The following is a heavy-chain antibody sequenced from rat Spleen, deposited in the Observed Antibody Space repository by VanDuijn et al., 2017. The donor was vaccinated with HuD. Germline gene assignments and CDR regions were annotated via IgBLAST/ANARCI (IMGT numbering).Heavy chain of an antibody. CDR3: TEHDGYNYNWYFGF. CDR1: GFTFRDYN. D-gene: IGHD1-4*01. CDR2: IIYDGSRT. Sequence: EVQLVESGGGLVQPGRSLKLSCAASGFTFRDYNVAWVRQAPKKGLEWLATIIYDGSRTHYRDSVKGRFTISRDNTESTLYLEMDSLRSEETATYYWTEHDGYNYNWYFGFWGPGTRVTVSS. J-gene: IGHJ1*01. V-gene: IGHV5S10*01.